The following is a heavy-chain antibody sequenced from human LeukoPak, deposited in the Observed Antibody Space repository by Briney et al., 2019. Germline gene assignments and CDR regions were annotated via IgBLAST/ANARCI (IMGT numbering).Heavy chain of an antibody. CDR1: GGTFSSYT. CDR2: IIAILGIA. V-gene: IGHV1-69*02. Sequence: ASVKVSCKASGGTFSSYTISWVGQARGQGVEWMGRIIAILGIANYAKKFQGRVTITADKSTSTDYMEMSSLRSEDTAVYYCARARWDIVVVRNAFDIWGQGTMVTVSS. J-gene: IGHJ3*02. D-gene: IGHD2-2*01. CDR3: ARARWDIVVVRNAFDI.